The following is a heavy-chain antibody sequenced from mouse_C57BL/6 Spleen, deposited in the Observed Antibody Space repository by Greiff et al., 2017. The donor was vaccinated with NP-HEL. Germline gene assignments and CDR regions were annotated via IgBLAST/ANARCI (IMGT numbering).Heavy chain of an antibody. CDR1: GYTFISYW. CDR2: IDPSDSYT. CDR3: ARRGCDAFAY. V-gene: IGHV1-69*01. Sequence: QVQLQQPGAELVMPGASVKLSCTASGYTFISYWMHWVKQRPGQGLEWIGEIDPSDSYTNYNQKFKGKSTLTVDKASSTAYMQLSSLTSEDTAVYYCARRGCDAFAYWGPGTLVTVSA. J-gene: IGHJ3*01.